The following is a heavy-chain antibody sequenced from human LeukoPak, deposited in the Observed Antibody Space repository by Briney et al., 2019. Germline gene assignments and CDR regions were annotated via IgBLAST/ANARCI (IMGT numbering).Heavy chain of an antibody. CDR1: GFDFTTYS. D-gene: IGHD2-15*01. CDR2: LSGSTTYI. Sequence: GGSLRLSCAASGFDFTTYSMNWVRQAPGKGLEWLSSLSGSTTYIYYADSVKGRFTISRDSAKNSLYLQMNSLRAEDTAIYYCARTRYCGGGSCFALDYWGLGTLVTVSS. CDR3: ARTRYCGGGSCFALDY. J-gene: IGHJ4*02. V-gene: IGHV3-21*01.